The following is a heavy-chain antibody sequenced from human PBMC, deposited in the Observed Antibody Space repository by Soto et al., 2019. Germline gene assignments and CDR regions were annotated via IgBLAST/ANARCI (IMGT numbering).Heavy chain of an antibody. CDR3: ARDKARYCSSTSCHLFDY. CDR1: GFTFSSYG. CDR2: IWYDGSNK. J-gene: IGHJ4*02. V-gene: IGHV3-33*01. Sequence: PGGSLRLSCAASGFTFSSYGMHWVRQAPGKGLEWVAVIWYDGSNKYYADSVKGRFTISRDNSKNTLYLQMNSLRAEDTAVYYCARDKARYCSSTSCHLFDYWGQGTLVTVSS. D-gene: IGHD2-2*01.